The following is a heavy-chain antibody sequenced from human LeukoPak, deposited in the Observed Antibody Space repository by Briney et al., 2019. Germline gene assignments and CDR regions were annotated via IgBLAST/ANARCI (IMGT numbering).Heavy chain of an antibody. V-gene: IGHV4-38-2*02. CDR2: IYHSGST. CDR1: SYSISSGYY. D-gene: IGHD3-22*01. J-gene: IGHJ4*02. Sequence: PSETLSLTCTVSSYSISSGYYWGCIRQPPGKGLEWIGSIYHSGSTYYNPSLKSRVTISVDTSKNQFSLKLSSVTAADTAVYYCARGLYYYDSSGYYGYFDYWGQGTLVTVSS. CDR3: ARGLYYYDSSGYYGYFDY.